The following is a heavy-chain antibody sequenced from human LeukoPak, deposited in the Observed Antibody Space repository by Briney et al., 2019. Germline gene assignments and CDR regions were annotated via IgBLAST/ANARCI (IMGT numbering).Heavy chain of an antibody. V-gene: IGHV4-38-2*01. CDR1: GYSISSGYY. CDR3: ARSVGYYGRIRDY. D-gene: IGHD3-3*01. CDR2: IYHSGST. J-gene: IGHJ4*02. Sequence: PSETLSLTCAVSGYSISSGYYWGWIRQPPGKGLEWIGSIYHSGSTYYNPSLKSRVTISVDTSKNQFSLKLSSVTAADTAVYYCARSVGYYGRIRDYWGQGTLVTVSS.